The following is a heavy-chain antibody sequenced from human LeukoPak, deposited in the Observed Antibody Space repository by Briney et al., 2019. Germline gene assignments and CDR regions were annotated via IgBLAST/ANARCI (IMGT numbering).Heavy chain of an antibody. V-gene: IGHV3-15*04. Sequence: GGSLRLSCVGSGFTFSDASMSWVRQAPGKGLEWVGHIESRSFGGTTNYAAPVKGRFIISRDNSKNTLYLQMNSLRAEDTAVYYCARVDYYDSSGYHGWYFDYWGQGTLVTVSS. J-gene: IGHJ4*02. D-gene: IGHD3-22*01. CDR1: GFTFSDAS. CDR3: ARVDYYDSSGYHGWYFDY. CDR2: IESRSFGGTT.